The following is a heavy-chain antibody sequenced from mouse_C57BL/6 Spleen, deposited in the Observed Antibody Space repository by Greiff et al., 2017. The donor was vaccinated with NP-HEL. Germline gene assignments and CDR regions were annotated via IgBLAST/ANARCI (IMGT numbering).Heavy chain of an antibody. CDR1: GFTFSDAW. CDR3: TSLKLGRRGY. D-gene: IGHD4-1*01. Sequence: EVQGVESGGGLVQPGGSMKLSCAASGFTFSDAWMDWVRQSPEKGLEWVAEIRNKANNHATYYAESVKGRFTISRDDSKSSVYLQMNSLRAEDTGIYYCTSLKLGRRGYWGQGTTLTVSS. J-gene: IGHJ2*01. CDR2: IRNKANNHAT. V-gene: IGHV6-6*01.